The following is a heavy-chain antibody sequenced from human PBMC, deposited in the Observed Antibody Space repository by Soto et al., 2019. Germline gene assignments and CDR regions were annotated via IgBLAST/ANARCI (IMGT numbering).Heavy chain of an antibody. CDR2: ISYDGTNR. CDR1: GLTFSNYA. D-gene: IGHD4-17*01. CDR3: ARESSSTVTTGGGGSAKDY. J-gene: IGHJ4*02. V-gene: IGHV3-30-3*01. Sequence: QVHLVESGGGVVQPGRSLRLSCAASGLTFSNYAMHWVRQAPGKGLEWVAFISYDGTNRCYPDSVKGRFTISRDNSKNVPHLQMNSLKTEDTAVYYWARESSSTVTTGGGGSAKDYWGQGTLVTVSS.